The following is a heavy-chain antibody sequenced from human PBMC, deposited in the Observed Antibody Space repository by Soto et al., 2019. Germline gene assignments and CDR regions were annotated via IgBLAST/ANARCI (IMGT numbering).Heavy chain of an antibody. V-gene: IGHV1-69*08. CDR2: IIPIIGII. J-gene: IGHJ4*02. D-gene: IGHD3-22*01. Sequence: QVQLVQSGAEVKKPGSSVKVSCKASGGTFSTYTITWVRQAPGQGLEWMGRIIPIIGIINYAQKFQGRVTISANKSAGTAYMELSRLRTDDTDVYYCAGDPDSHHNESRGSPYHWGQGTLVTVSS. CDR1: GGTFSTYT. CDR3: AGDPDSHHNESRGSPYH.